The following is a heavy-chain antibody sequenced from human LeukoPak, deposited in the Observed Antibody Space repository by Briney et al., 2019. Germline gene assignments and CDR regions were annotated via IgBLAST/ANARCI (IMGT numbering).Heavy chain of an antibody. V-gene: IGHV5-51*01. D-gene: IGHD3-10*01. J-gene: IGHJ4*02. CDR3: ARRGGSGSQQGSFDY. CDR1: GYSFTSYW. CDR2: IYPGDSDT. Sequence: GESLKISCKGSGYSFTSYWIGWVRQMPGKGLEWMGIIYPGDSDTRYSPSFQGQVTISADKSISTAYLQWSSLKASDTAMCYCARRGGSGSQQGSFDYWGQGTLVTVSS.